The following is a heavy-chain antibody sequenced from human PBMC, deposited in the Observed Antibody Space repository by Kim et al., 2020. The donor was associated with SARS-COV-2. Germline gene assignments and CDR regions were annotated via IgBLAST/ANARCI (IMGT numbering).Heavy chain of an antibody. J-gene: IGHJ4*02. CDR1: GFTMSYG. D-gene: IGHD2-21*01. CDR3: AKARLGRAVTGWGSELDS. Sequence: GESLRLSCVASGFTMSYGMAWVRRAPGKGLEWVSAISGRGDTTYYADSVKGRFSISRENSKTTKIYLQMNNLRVEDTALYFCAKARLGRAVTGWGSELDSWGQGTLVTVSS. V-gene: IGHV3-23*01. CDR2: ISGRGDTT.